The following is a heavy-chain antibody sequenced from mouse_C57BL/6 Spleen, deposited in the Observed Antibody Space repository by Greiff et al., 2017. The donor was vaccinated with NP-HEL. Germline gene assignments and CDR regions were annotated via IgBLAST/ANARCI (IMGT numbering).Heavy chain of an antibody. CDR2: ISYDGSN. J-gene: IGHJ3*01. D-gene: IGHD2-5*01. CDR1: GYSITSGYY. Sequence: EVQLQESGPGLVKPSQSLSLTCSVTGYSITSGYYWNWIRQFPGNKLECMGYISYDGSNNYNPSLKNRISITRDTSKNQFFLKLNSVTTEDTATYYCARGGAYYSNYGAYWGQGTLVTVSA. CDR3: ARGGAYYSNYGAY. V-gene: IGHV3-6*01.